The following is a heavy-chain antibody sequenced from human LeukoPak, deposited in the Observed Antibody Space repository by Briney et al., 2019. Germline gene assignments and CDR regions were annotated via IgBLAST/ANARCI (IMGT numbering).Heavy chain of an antibody. CDR1: GASFSDYY. CDR3: ASAGNPHYFDF. CDR2: IYYSGST. J-gene: IGHJ4*02. V-gene: IGHV4-59*01. Sequence: PSETLSLTCTVSGASFSDYYWSWIRQPPGKGLEWIAYIYYSGSTNYNPSLKSRVAFSIDTSKNQFSLTLNSMTAADAAVYYCASAGNPHYFDFWGQGPLVAVSS.